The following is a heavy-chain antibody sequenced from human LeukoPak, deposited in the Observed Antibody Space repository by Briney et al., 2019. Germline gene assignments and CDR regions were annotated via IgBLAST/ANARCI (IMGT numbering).Heavy chain of an antibody. Sequence: SVKVSCKASGGTFSSYAISWVRQAPGQGLEWMGRIIPILGIANYAQKFQGRVTITADKSTSTAYMELSSLRSEDTAVYYCASSGSYHKVSDYWGQGTLVTVSS. V-gene: IGHV1-69*04. CDR2: IIPILGIA. J-gene: IGHJ4*02. D-gene: IGHD1-26*01. CDR1: GGTFSSYA. CDR3: ASSGSYHKVSDY.